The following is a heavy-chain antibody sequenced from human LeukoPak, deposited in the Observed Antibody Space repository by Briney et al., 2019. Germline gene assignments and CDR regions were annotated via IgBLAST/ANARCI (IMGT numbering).Heavy chain of an antibody. Sequence: SETLSLTCSVSGGSIISSRDHWDWIRQPPGKGLEWIASVHYSGTAYYNPSLRSRVTISVGTSKNQFSLKVTSVTAADTAAYYCARRLHYYDYWGQGTLVSVSS. V-gene: IGHV4-39*01. J-gene: IGHJ4*02. D-gene: IGHD2-21*02. CDR3: ARRLHYYDY. CDR2: VHYSGTA. CDR1: GGSIISSRDH.